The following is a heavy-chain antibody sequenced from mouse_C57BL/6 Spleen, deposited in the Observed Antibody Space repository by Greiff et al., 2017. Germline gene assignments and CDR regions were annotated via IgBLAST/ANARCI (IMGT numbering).Heavy chain of an antibody. CDR1: GFTFSSYA. D-gene: IGHD4-1*01. Sequence: EVQRVESGGGLVKPGGSLKLSCAASGFTFSSYAMSWVRQTPEKRLAWVATISDGGSYTYYPDNVKGRFTISRDNAKNNLYLQMSHLKSEDTAMYYCARGEGRLTGIDWGQGTLVTVSA. J-gene: IGHJ3*01. CDR2: ISDGGSYT. CDR3: ARGEGRLTGID. V-gene: IGHV5-4*01.